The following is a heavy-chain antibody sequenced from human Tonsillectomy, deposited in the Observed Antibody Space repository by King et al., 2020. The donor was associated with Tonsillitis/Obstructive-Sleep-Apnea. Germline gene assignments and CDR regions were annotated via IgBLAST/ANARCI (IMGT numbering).Heavy chain of an antibody. CDR3: ARSLYSSVQYYFDY. D-gene: IGHD6-19*01. CDR2: IYYSGST. J-gene: IGHJ4*02. V-gene: IGHV4-59*01. Sequence: QVQLQESGPGLVKPSETLSLTCTVSGGSISSYYWSWIRQPPGKGLEWIGYIYYSGSTNYNPSLKSRVTISVDTSKNQFSLKLSSVTAADTAVYYCARSLYSSVQYYFDYWGQGTLVTVSS. CDR1: GGSISSYY.